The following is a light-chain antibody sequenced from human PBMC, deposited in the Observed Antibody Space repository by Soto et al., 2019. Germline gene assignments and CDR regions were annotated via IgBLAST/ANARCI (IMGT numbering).Light chain of an antibody. CDR1: QDIKNF. CDR2: YAS. CDR3: HPFDNLPYT. V-gene: IGKV1-33*01. J-gene: IGKJ2*01. Sequence: DIQMTQSPSSLSASIGDRVTITCQARQDIKNFLTWYQQKPGKAPKPLNYYASNLETGVPSRFSGSGSGTDFTFTISSLQPEDSATSYCHPFDNLPYTFGRGTKLEIK.